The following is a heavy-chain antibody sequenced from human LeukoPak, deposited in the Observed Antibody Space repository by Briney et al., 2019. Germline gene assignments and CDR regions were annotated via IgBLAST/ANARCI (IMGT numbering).Heavy chain of an antibody. Sequence: GGSLRLSCAASGFTFNTYAMSWVRQAPGKGLEWVSAITGSGGASTYYADSVKGRFTISRDDSKYTLYLQMSSLRGEDTAVYYCAGGPQSEYWGQGTLVTVSS. D-gene: IGHD1-14*01. CDR2: ITGSGGAST. V-gene: IGHV3-23*01. CDR1: GFTFNTYA. CDR3: AGGPQSEY. J-gene: IGHJ4*02.